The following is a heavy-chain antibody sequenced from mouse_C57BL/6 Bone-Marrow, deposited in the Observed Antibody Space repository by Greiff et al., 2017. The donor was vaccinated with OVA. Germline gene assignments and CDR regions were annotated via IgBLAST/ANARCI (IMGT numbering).Heavy chain of an antibody. CDR1: GFTFSSYG. J-gene: IGHJ2*01. CDR2: ISSGSSST. CDR3: ARDRITTVSNY. Sequence: EVKVVESGGDLVKPGGSLKLSCAASGFTFSSYGMSWVRQTPDKGLEWVATISSGSSSTYYPDSVKGRFTISRDNAKNTLYLQMSSLKSEDAAMYYCARDRITTVSNYWGQGTPLTVSS. V-gene: IGHV5-6*01. D-gene: IGHD1-1*01.